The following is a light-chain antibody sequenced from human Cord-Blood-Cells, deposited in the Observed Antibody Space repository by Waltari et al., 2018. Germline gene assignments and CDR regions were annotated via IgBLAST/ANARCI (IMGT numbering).Light chain of an antibody. V-gene: IGLV2-14*03. CDR2: DVS. CDR3: SSYTSSSTLV. CDR1: SSDVGGYNY. J-gene: IGLJ3*02. Sequence: QSALTQPASVSGSPGQSITISCTGTSSDVGGYNYVSWYQQHPGKDPKLMIYDVSNRPSGVSNRFPGSKSGNTASLTISGLQAEDEADYYCSSYTSSSTLVFGGGTKLTVL.